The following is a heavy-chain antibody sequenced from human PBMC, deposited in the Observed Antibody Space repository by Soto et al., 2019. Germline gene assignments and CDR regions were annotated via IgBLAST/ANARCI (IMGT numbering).Heavy chain of an antibody. CDR1: GDSMNAYH. Sequence: LSLTCTVSGDSMNAYHWSWIRQPAGKGLEWIGHVHSSGSTNYNPSLKSRVTMSVDTSKNQFSLRLMSVTAADTAVYYCARDQGVAAAGITWFDPWGQGSRVTVSS. CDR3: ARDQGVAAAGITWFDP. D-gene: IGHD6-13*01. V-gene: IGHV4-4*07. CDR2: VHSSGST. J-gene: IGHJ5*02.